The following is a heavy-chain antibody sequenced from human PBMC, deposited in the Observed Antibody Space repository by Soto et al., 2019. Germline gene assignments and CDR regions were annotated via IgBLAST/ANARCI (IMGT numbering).Heavy chain of an antibody. CDR1: GLPFSSYA. V-gene: IGHV3-23*01. Sequence: GGSLRLSCAASGLPFSSYAMSWVRQAPGKGLEWVSIISARDGTTYYADSVKGRFTISRDNSKNMLYLQMKSLRAEDTAVYYCAKGKHSGTYLNYFDYWGQGTLVTVSS. CDR3: AKGKHSGTYLNYFDY. J-gene: IGHJ4*02. CDR2: ISARDGTT. D-gene: IGHD1-26*01.